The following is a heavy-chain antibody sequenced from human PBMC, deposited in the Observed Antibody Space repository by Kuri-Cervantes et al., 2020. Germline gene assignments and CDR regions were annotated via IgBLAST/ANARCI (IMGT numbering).Heavy chain of an antibody. Sequence: SETLSLTCTVSGGSISSSSYYWGWIRQPPGKGLEWIGYIYYSGSTYYNPSLKSRVTISVDTSKNQFSLKLSSVTAADTAVYYCARHFARLRYFDYGMDVWGQGTTVTVSS. CDR3: ARHFARLRYFDYGMDV. V-gene: IGHV4-39*01. CDR2: IYYSGST. J-gene: IGHJ6*02. D-gene: IGHD3-9*01. CDR1: GGSISSSSYY.